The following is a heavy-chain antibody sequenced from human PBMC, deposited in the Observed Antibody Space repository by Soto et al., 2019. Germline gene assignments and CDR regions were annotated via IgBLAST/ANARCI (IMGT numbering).Heavy chain of an antibody. V-gene: IGHV3-48*01. Sequence: GGSLRLSCAASGITFDRHSMNWVRQAPRKGLEWVSSIGTSGSSTYYADSVKGRFTISRDNAKNSLYLQMNSLRAEDTAVYYCLDGVYNWGQGTLVTVSS. CDR2: IGTSGSST. CDR1: GITFDRHS. D-gene: IGHD4-17*01. CDR3: LDGVYN. J-gene: IGHJ4*02.